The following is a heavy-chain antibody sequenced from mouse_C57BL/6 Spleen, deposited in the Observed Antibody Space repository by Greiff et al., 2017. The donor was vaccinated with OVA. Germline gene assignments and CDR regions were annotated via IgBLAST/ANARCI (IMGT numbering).Heavy chain of an antibody. D-gene: IGHD2-3*01. CDR1: GFTFSSYG. CDR2: ISSGGSYT. V-gene: IGHV5-6*01. J-gene: IGHJ4*01. Sequence: EVQGVESGGDLVKPGGSLKLSCAASGFTFSSYGMSWVRQTPDKRLEWVATISSGGSYTYYPDSVKVRFTISRDNAKNTLYLQMSSLKSEDTAMYYCARHVLVTITYAMDYWGQGTSVTVSS. CDR3: ARHVLVTITYAMDY.